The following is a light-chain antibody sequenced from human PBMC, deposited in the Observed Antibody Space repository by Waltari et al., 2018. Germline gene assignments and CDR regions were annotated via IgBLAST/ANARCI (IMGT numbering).Light chain of an antibody. Sequence: SCWSCPSGGRYVAWSQQKTGQAPRRPIYGASSRATGIPDRFSGTGDGTEVSLTISRLEPQDFAVDYCQNHERLPEMFGQGTKVVI. CDR1: PSGGRY. J-gene: IGKJ1*01. V-gene: IGKV3-20*01. CDR3: QNHERLPEM. CDR2: GAS.